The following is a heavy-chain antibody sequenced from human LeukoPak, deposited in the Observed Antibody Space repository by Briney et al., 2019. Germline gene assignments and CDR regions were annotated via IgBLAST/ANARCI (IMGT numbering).Heavy chain of an antibody. V-gene: IGHV1-69-2*01. D-gene: IGHD3-22*01. CDR3: ATAMYYYDSSGYYSSCFDY. J-gene: IGHJ4*02. CDR1: GYTFTDYY. Sequence: ASVKVSCKVSGYTFTDYYMHWVQQAPGKGLEWMGLVDPEDGETIYAEKFQGRVTITADTSTDTAYMELSSLRSEDTAVYYCATAMYYYDSSGYYSSCFDYWGQGTLVTVSS. CDR2: VDPEDGET.